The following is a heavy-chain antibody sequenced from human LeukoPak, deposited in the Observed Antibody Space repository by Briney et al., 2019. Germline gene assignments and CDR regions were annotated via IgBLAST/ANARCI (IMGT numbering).Heavy chain of an antibody. CDR3: ARDVRGGEDY. Sequence: ASVKVSCKTSGYSFTNHPITRVRQAPGQGLEWVGWISEYSDITKYAQKFQGRVTLTKDTSTTTAYMELRSLTSDDTAVYYCARDVRGGEDYWGQGTLVTVSS. CDR2: ISEYSDIT. CDR1: GYSFTNHP. J-gene: IGHJ4*02. V-gene: IGHV1-18*01. D-gene: IGHD3-16*01.